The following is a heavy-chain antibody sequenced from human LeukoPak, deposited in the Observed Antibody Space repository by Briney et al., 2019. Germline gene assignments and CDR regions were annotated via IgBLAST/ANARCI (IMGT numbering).Heavy chain of an antibody. D-gene: IGHD3-9*01. CDR2: IKQDGGEK. CDR1: GFTFSSYW. J-gene: IGHJ4*02. V-gene: IGHV3-7*03. Sequence: GSLRLSCAASGFTFSSYWMSWVRQAPGKGLEWVANIKQDGGEKYYVDSVKGRFTISRDNAKNSLYLQMNSLRAEDTAVYYCARLDGVIIRSYFLGYFDYWGQGTLVTVSS. CDR3: ARLDGVIIRSYFLGYFDY.